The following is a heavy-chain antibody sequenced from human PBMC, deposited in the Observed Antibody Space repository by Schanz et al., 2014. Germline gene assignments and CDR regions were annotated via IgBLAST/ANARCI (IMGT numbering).Heavy chain of an antibody. CDR2: INTNTGNP. CDR3: TTETIAMAGTFSI. V-gene: IGHV7-4-1*02. Sequence: QVQLVQSGAEVKTPGSSVKVSCKASGDTFTSYAMNWVRQAPGQGLEWVGWINTNTGNPTYAQGFTGRFVFSLDTSVSTAYLQISSLKAEDTAAYYCTTETIAMAGTFSIWGQGTLVTVSS. J-gene: IGHJ4*02. CDR1: GDTFTSYA. D-gene: IGHD6-19*01.